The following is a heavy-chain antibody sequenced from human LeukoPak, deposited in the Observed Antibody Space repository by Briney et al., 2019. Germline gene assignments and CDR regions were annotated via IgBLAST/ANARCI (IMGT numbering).Heavy chain of an antibody. V-gene: IGHV1-8*01. CDR3: ARGLVVLGATSWAFDI. J-gene: IGHJ3*02. D-gene: IGHD2-15*01. Sequence: ASVKVSCKASGYTFTNYDINWVRQAPGQGLEWMGWMNPNSGNTGYAQKFQGRVTMTRNTSITTAYMELSSLRSEDTAAYYCARGLVVLGATSWAFDIWGHGAMVTVSS. CDR2: MNPNSGNT. CDR1: GYTFTNYD.